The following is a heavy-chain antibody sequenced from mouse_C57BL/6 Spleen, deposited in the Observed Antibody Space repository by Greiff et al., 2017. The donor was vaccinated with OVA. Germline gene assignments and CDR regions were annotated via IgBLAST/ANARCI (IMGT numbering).Heavy chain of an antibody. V-gene: IGHV1-50*01. Sequence: VQLQQPGAELVKPGASVKLSCKASGYTFTSYWMQWVKQRPGQGLEWIGEIDPSDSYTNYNQKFKGKATLTVDTSSSTAYMQLSSLTSEDSAVYYCARDYHGTSSGFAYWGQGTLVTVSA. CDR3: ARDYHGTSSGFAY. CDR2: IDPSDSYT. CDR1: GYTFTSYW. J-gene: IGHJ3*01. D-gene: IGHD3-1*01.